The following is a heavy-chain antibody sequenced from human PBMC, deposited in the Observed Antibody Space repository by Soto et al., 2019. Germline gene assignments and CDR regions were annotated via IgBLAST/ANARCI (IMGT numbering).Heavy chain of an antibody. J-gene: IGHJ4*02. Sequence: SETLSLTCTVSGGSISSSSYYWGWIRQPPGKGLEWIGSIFYSGSTYYNPSLKSRVTISVDTSKNQFSLKLSSVTAADTAVYYCARHDWGKPFDYWGQGTLVTVSS. D-gene: IGHD3-9*01. CDR1: GGSISSSSYY. CDR3: ARHDWGKPFDY. V-gene: IGHV4-39*01. CDR2: IFYSGST.